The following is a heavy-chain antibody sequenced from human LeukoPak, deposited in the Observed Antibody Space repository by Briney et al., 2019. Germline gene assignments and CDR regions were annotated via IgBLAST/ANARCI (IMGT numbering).Heavy chain of an antibody. CDR1: GGSISSYY. Sequence: PSETLSLTCTVSGGSISSYYWSWIRQPPGKGLEWIGYISYSGSTNFNPSLKSRVTISVDTSKNQFSLKLSSVTAADTAVYYCAREGTAGTNLNWFYPWGQGTLVTVSS. J-gene: IGHJ5*02. V-gene: IGHV4-59*01. D-gene: IGHD1-1*01. CDR3: AREGTAGTNLNWFYP. CDR2: ISYSGST.